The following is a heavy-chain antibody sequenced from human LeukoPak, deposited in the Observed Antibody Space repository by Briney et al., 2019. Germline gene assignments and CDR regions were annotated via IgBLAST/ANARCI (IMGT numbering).Heavy chain of an antibody. V-gene: IGHV3-30-3*01. D-gene: IGHD2-2*01. Sequence: PGGSLRLSCAASGFTFSAYAMHWVRQAPGKGLEWVAVISYDGSNKYYADSMKGRFSISRDNSKNTLYLQMNSLRPEDTAVYHCARDRIRYCSSIICCNTLDFWGQGTMVTVSS. CDR3: ARDRIRYCSSIICCNTLDF. CDR2: ISYDGSNK. J-gene: IGHJ3*01. CDR1: GFTFSAYA.